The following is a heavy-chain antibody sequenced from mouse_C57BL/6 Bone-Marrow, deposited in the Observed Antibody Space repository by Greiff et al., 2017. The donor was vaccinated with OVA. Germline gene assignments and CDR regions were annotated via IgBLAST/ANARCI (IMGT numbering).Heavy chain of an antibody. CDR3: ARLNWAVFDY. J-gene: IGHJ2*01. CDR1: GYTFTCYW. D-gene: IGHD4-1*02. Sequence: VQLQQPGAALVKPGASVQLSCTASGYTFTCYWITWVKQRPGPGLEWIGDIYPGSGSTNYNEKFKSKATLTVDTSSSTAYMQLSSLTSEDSAVYYCARLNWAVFDYWGQGTTLTVSS. V-gene: IGHV1-55*01. CDR2: IYPGSGST.